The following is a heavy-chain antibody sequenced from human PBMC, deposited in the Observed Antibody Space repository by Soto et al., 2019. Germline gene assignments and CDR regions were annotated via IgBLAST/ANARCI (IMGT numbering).Heavy chain of an antibody. Sequence: SETLSLTCTVSGGSISSYYWSWIRQPPGKGLEWIGYIYYSGSTNYNPSLKSRVTISVDTSKNQFSLKLSSVTAADTAVYYCARGCGGSCYSSGGFDYWGQGTLVTVSS. V-gene: IGHV4-59*01. CDR2: IYYSGST. J-gene: IGHJ4*02. D-gene: IGHD2-15*01. CDR1: GGSISSYY. CDR3: ARGCGGSCYSSGGFDY.